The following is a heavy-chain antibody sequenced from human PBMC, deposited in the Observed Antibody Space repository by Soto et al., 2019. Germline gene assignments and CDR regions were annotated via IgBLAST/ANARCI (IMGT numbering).Heavy chain of an antibody. V-gene: IGHV3-30*18. CDR3: AKDRGYYDFWSRYLLRGSWTPVYYGMDV. D-gene: IGHD3-3*01. CDR2: ISYDVSNK. J-gene: IGHJ6*02. CDR1: GFAFSSYG. Sequence: PXVCLTLSCAASGFAFSSYGMHWVRQAPGKGLEWVAVISYDVSNKYYADSVKGRFTISRDNSKNTLYLQMNSLRAEDTAVYYCAKDRGYYDFWSRYLLRGSWTPVYYGMDVWGQGTTVTVSS.